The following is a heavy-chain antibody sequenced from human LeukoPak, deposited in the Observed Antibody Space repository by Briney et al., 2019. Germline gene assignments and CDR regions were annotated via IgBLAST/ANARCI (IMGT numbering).Heavy chain of an antibody. CDR3: ARDWWVWDYYYGLDV. Sequence: GASVKVSCKASGYTFTSYAMHWVRLAPGQRLEWMGWINAGNGNTKYSQKFQGRVTITRDTSASTAYMELNSLRAEDTAVYYCARDWWVWDYYYGLDVWGQGTTVTVSS. CDR2: INAGNGNT. J-gene: IGHJ6*02. D-gene: IGHD3-16*01. CDR1: GYTFTSYA. V-gene: IGHV1-3*01.